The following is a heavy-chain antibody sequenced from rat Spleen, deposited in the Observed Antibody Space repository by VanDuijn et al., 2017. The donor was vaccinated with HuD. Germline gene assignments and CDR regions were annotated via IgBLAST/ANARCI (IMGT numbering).Heavy chain of an antibody. CDR3: ARLNYGSFDY. CDR1: GFTFSNYD. CDR2: IRTGGGNT. V-gene: IGHV5S23*01. Sequence: EVQLVESGGGLVQPGRSLKLSCAASGFTFSNYDMAWVRQAPTKGLEWVAAIRTGGGNTYYRDSVKGRFTISRDNAKSTLYLQMDSLRSEDTATYYCARLNYGSFDYWGQGVMVTVSS. D-gene: IGHD1-3*01. J-gene: IGHJ2*01.